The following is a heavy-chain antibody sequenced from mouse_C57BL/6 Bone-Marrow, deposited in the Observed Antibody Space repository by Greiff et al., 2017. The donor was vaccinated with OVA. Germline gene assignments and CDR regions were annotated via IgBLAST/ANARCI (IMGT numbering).Heavy chain of an antibody. V-gene: IGHV1-50*01. D-gene: IGHD2-4*01. CDR2: IDPSDSYT. CDR1: GYTFTSYW. J-gene: IGHJ4*01. CDR3: ARGNYDFDEGDYYAMDY. Sequence: QVQLQQPGAELVKPGASVKLSCKASGYTFTSYWMQWVKQRPGQGLEWIGEIDPSDSYTNYNQKFKGKATLTVDTSSSTAYMQLSSLTSEDSAVYYCARGNYDFDEGDYYAMDYWGQGTSVTVSS.